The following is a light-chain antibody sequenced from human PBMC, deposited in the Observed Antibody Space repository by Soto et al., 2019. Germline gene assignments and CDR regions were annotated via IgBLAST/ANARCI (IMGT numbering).Light chain of an antibody. CDR2: AAS. V-gene: IGKV3-20*01. CDR1: QSVSNSF. J-gene: IGKJ1*01. CDR3: QQYGHSPRT. Sequence: EVVLTQSPGTLSLSPGERASLSCRASQSVSNSFLAWYQQKAGQSPRLVIYAASARAIGIPDRFSGSRSGTDFTLTISRLEPEDFAVYYCQQYGHSPRTFGEGTKVEVK.